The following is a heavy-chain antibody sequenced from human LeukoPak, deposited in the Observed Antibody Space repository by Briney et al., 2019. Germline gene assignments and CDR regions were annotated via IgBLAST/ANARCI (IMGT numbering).Heavy chain of an antibody. V-gene: IGHV3-21*01. CDR3: ARDLVVGTSKGMDV. Sequence: PGGSLRLSCAASGFTFSSYSMNWVRQAPGKGLEWVSSISSGSSYIYYADSVKGRFTISRDNAKNSLYLQMNSLRAEDTAVYYCARDLVVGTSKGMDVWGKGTTVTVSS. J-gene: IGHJ6*03. CDR1: GFTFSSYS. D-gene: IGHD1-26*01. CDR2: ISSGSSYI.